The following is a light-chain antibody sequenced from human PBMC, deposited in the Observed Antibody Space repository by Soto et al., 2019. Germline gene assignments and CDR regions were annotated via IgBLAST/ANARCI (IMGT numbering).Light chain of an antibody. CDR3: LQDYSYPWT. V-gene: IGKV1-6*01. CDR1: QGIRND. J-gene: IGKJ1*01. CDR2: AAS. Sequence: AIQMTQSPSSLSASLGDRVTITCRASQGIRNDLGWYQQKPGKAPRLLIYAASSLQSGVPSKFSDSGSGTDFTLTISSLQPEDFATYYCLQDYSYPWTFGQGTKVEI.